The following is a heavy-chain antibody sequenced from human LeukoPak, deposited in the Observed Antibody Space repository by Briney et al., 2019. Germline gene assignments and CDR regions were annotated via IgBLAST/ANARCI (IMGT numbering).Heavy chain of an antibody. J-gene: IGHJ3*02. V-gene: IGHV3-7*01. CDR1: GFTFSSYW. D-gene: IGHD3-22*01. Sequence: GGSLRLSCAASGFTFSSYWMSWVRQAPGKGPEWVANIKQDGSEKYYVDSVKGRFTISRDNAKNSLYLQMNSLRAEDTAVYYCARDLEYYYDSSGYYYGDAFDIWGQGTMVTVSS. CDR3: ARDLEYYYDSSGYYYGDAFDI. CDR2: IKQDGSEK.